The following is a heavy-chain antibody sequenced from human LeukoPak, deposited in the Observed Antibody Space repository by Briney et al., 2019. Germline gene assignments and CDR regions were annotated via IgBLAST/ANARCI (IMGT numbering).Heavy chain of an antibody. J-gene: IGHJ4*02. CDR3: ARARIWELLRGYFDY. CDR2: IKQDGSEK. CDR1: GFTFTNFA. D-gene: IGHD1-26*01. V-gene: IGHV3-7*01. Sequence: GGSLRLSCVASGFTFTNFALHWVRQAPGKGLEWVANIKQDGSEKYYVDSVKGRFTISRDNAKNSLYLQMNSLRAEDTAVYYCARARIWELLRGYFDYWGQGTLVTVSS.